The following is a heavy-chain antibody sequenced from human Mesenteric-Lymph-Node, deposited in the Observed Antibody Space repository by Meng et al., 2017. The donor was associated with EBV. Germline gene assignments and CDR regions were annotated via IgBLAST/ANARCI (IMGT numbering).Heavy chain of an antibody. Sequence: HLQGSGPGQMKLSTALPLTGHVAGRTVRSSGSDWGLSLQPTGKGLESIASIYYSSSTYYNPSLKSRLTISVETSKNQFSLILNSVTAADTAVYYCARNTSSHPWFDPRGQGALVTVSS. CDR1: GRTVRSSGSD. CDR3: ARNTSSHPWFDP. V-gene: IGHV4-39*01. J-gene: IGHJ5*02. CDR2: IYYSSST. D-gene: IGHD6-13*01.